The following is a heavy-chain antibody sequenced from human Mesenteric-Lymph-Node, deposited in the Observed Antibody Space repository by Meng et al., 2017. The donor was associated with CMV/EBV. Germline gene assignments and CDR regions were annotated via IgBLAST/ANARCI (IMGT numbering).Heavy chain of an antibody. Sequence: SETLSLTCTVSGGSISRSSYYWGWIRQPPGKGLEWIGSIYYSGSTYYNPSLKSRVTVSVDTSKNQFSLRLSSVTAADTAVYYCARGDITIFGVVMPDYFDYWGQGTLVTVSS. J-gene: IGHJ4*02. D-gene: IGHD3-3*01. CDR3: ARGDITIFGVVMPDYFDY. CDR1: GGSISRSSYY. V-gene: IGHV4-39*07. CDR2: IYYSGST.